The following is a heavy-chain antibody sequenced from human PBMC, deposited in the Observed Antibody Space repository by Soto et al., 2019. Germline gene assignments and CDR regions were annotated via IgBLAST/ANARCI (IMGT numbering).Heavy chain of an antibody. CDR3: ARSTTSGDV. CDR1: GFSFGSYI. CDR2: ITTSGGSR. D-gene: IGHD2-2*01. Sequence: EVQLVQSGGGLVKPGESLRLSCAASGFSFGSYIMNWVRQAPGKGLEWVSSITTSGGSRYYADSVRGRFTISRDNAKHSLYLEMNSLRADDTAVYYCARSTTSGDVWGQGTTVTVSS. V-gene: IGHV3-21*01. J-gene: IGHJ6*02.